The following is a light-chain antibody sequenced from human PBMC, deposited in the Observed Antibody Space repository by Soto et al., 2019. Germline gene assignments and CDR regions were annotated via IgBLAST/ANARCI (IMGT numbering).Light chain of an antibody. J-gene: IGLJ1*01. Sequence: SALTQPASVSGSPGQSITISCTGTSSDVGSYNLVSWYQQHPGKAPKLMIYEGSKRPSGVSNRFSGSKSGNTASLTISGLQAEGEADYYCCSYAGSSTNYVFGTGTKVTVL. CDR1: SSDVGSYNL. V-gene: IGLV2-23*01. CDR2: EGS. CDR3: CSYAGSSTNYV.